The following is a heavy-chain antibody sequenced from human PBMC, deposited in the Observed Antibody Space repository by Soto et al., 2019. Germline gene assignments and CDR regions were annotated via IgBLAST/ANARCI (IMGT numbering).Heavy chain of an antibody. CDR1: GYTFTSYG. D-gene: IGHD6-13*01. Sequence: QVQLVQSGATVKKPAASVKVSCKASGYTFTSYGISWVRQAPGQGLEWMGWVSAYNGNTNYAQKLQGRVTMTTDTSTSTAYMELRSLRSDDTAVYYCARGGQPAGYSSSLVLDYWGQGTLVTVSS. CDR2: VSAYNGNT. V-gene: IGHV1-18*01. J-gene: IGHJ4*02. CDR3: ARGGQPAGYSSSLVLDY.